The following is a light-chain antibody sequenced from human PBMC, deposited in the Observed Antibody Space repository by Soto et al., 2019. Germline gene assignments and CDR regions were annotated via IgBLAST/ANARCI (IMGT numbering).Light chain of an antibody. V-gene: IGLV1-51*01. CDR2: DND. CDR3: GTWDIRVSAYP. J-gene: IGLJ1*01. CDR1: ISNIGNTY. Sequence: QSVLTQPPSVSAAPGQKVTISCSGSISNIGNTYVSWYQQLPGTAPTLLIFDNDKRPSGIPDRFSGSKSGTSATLGITGLQTGDEADYYCGTWDIRVSAYPFGNGTKV.